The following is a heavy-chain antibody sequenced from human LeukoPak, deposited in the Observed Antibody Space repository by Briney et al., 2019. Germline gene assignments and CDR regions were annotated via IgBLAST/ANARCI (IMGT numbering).Heavy chain of an antibody. J-gene: IGHJ4*02. CDR3: ARGLGQLAPGGY. V-gene: IGHV4-30-2*01. D-gene: IGHD6-6*01. CDR2: IYHSGST. Sequence: SETLSLTCAVSGGSISSGGYSWSWIRQPPGKGLEWIGYIYHSGSTYFNPSLKSRVTISVDRSKNQFSLKLSSVTAADTAVYYWARGLGQLAPGGYWGQEPLVTVSS. CDR1: GGSISSGGYS.